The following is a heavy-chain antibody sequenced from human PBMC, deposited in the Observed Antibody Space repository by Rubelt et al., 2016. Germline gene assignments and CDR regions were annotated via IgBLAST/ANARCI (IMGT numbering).Heavy chain of an antibody. CDR2: ISSTITSG. J-gene: IGHJ4*02. CDR3: ARGVRVLGAADVALDC. D-gene: IGHD3-16*01. V-gene: IGHV3-48*02. Sequence: EWVSYISSTITSGYYAASVKGRFTVSRDFAKNSLYLQMNSLRDEDTAVYYCARGVRVLGAADVALDCWGQGTLVTVSS.